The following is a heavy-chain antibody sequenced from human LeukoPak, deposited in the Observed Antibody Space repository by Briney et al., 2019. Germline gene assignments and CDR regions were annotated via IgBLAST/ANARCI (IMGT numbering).Heavy chain of an antibody. CDR3: ASPVRSRAPNDAFDI. J-gene: IGHJ3*02. V-gene: IGHV4-59*08. CDR1: GVSISSYY. Sequence: PSETLSLTCTVSGVSISSYYWSWIRQPPGKGLEWIGYIYYSGGTNYNPSLKSRVTISVDTSKNQFSLKLSSVTAADTAVYYCASPVRSRAPNDAFDIWGQGTKVTVSS. D-gene: IGHD6-13*01. CDR2: IYYSGGT.